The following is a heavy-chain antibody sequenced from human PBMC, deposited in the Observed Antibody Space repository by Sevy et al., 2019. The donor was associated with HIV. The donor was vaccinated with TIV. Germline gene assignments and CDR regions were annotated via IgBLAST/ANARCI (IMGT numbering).Heavy chain of an antibody. V-gene: IGHV3-33*01. Sequence: GGSLRLSCAASGFTFSDYGMHWVRQAPGKGLEWVAVIWSDGSNKYYGDSVKGRFTISRDSSKNTLFLQMNSLRVDDTAVYYCAREEESGTTTSFDYWGQGALVTVSS. J-gene: IGHJ4*02. CDR2: IWSDGSNK. D-gene: IGHD1-7*01. CDR3: AREEESGTTTSFDY. CDR1: GFTFSDYG.